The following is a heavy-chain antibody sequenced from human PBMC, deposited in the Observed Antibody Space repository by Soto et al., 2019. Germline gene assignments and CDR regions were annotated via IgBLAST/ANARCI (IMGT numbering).Heavy chain of an antibody. CDR1: GYTFTSYG. CDR2: INGYNGNT. V-gene: IGHV1-18*01. Sequence: QVQLVQSGAEVKKPGASVKVSCKASGYTFTSYGISWVRQAPGQGLEWMVWINGYNGNTKYAQKLQGRVTMTSDASTSTAYMELRSLRSDDTAVYYCARDQAMAQFDYWGQGTLVTVSS. CDR3: ARDQAMAQFDY. D-gene: IGHD5-18*01. J-gene: IGHJ4*02.